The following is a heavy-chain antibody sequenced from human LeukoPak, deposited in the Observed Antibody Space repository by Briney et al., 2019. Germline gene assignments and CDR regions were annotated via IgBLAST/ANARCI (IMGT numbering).Heavy chain of an antibody. J-gene: IGHJ3*02. Sequence: SVKVSCKASGGTFNGHAINWVRQAPGHGLEWMGAIIPLFNRPNYAEKFQGRLTITADEASSTAYMEMSRLRSDDTAVYYCAREGTGSNWWRAFDIWGQGTMVTVSS. V-gene: IGHV1-69*13. CDR3: AREGTGSNWWRAFDI. D-gene: IGHD3/OR15-3a*01. CDR1: GGTFNGHA. CDR2: IIPLFNRP.